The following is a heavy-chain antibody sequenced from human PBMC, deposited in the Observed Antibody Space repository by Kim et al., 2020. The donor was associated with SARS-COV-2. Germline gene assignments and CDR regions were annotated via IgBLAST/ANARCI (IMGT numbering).Heavy chain of an antibody. CDR1: GGSISSYY. V-gene: IGHV4-59*01. Sequence: SETLSLTCTVSGGSISSYYWSWIRQPPGKGLEWIGYIYYSGSTNYNPSLKSRVTISVDTSKNQFSLKLSSVTAADTAVYYCARDSVNCSGGSCYEDYFDYWGQGTLVTVSS. CDR2: IYYSGST. J-gene: IGHJ4*02. D-gene: IGHD2-15*01. CDR3: ARDSVNCSGGSCYEDYFDY.